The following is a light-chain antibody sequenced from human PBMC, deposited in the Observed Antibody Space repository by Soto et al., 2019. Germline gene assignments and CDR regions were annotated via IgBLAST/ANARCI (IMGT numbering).Light chain of an antibody. CDR3: SSYTSSSTLV. J-gene: IGLJ3*02. CDR1: SSDIGNYNY. CDR2: DVS. V-gene: IGLV2-14*03. Sequence: QSALTQPASVSGSPGQSITISCTGTSSDIGNYNYVSWYQQHPGKAPELMIYDVSYRPSGVSNRFSGSKSANTASLTISGLQAEDEADYYCSSYTSSSTLVFGGGTKLTVL.